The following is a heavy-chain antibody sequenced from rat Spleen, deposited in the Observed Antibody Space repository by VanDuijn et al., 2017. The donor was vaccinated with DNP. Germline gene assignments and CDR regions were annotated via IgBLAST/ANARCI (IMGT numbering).Heavy chain of an antibody. D-gene: IGHD1-11*01. V-gene: IGHV5-19*01. CDR2: ISPSGGST. J-gene: IGHJ2*01. CDR3: TRITYGGWSDYFDY. CDR1: GFTFSNYG. Sequence: EVQLVESGGGLVQPGRSLKLSCAASGFTFSNYGMHWIRQAPTKGLEWVASISPSGGSTYYRDSVKGRFTISRDNAKSTLYLQMNSLRSEDTATYYCTRITYGGWSDYFDYWGQGVMFTVSS.